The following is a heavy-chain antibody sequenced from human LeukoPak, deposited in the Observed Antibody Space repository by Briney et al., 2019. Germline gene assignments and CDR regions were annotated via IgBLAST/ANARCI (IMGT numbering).Heavy chain of an antibody. CDR3: ARGEMATIRAFDI. V-gene: IGHV4-59*08. CDR2: IYYSGST. J-gene: IGHJ4*02. CDR1: GGSISSYY. D-gene: IGHD5-24*01. Sequence: SETLSLTCTVSGGSISSYYWSWIRQPPGKGLEWIGYIYYSGSTNYNPSLKSRVTISVDTSKNQFSLKLSSVTAADTAVYYCARGEMATIRAFDIWGQGTLVTVSS.